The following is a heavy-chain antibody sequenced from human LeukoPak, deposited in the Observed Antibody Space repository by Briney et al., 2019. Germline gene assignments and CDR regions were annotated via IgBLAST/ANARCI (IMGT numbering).Heavy chain of an antibody. J-gene: IGHJ4*02. D-gene: IGHD4-11*01. Sequence: PSETLSLTCAVYGGSFSGYYWSWIRQPPGKGLEWIGEINHSGSTNYNPSLKSRVTISVDTSKSQFSLKLSSVTAADTAVYYCASLNSNRRNYWGQGTLVTVSS. CDR1: GGSFSGYY. CDR2: INHSGST. CDR3: ASLNSNRRNY. V-gene: IGHV4-34*01.